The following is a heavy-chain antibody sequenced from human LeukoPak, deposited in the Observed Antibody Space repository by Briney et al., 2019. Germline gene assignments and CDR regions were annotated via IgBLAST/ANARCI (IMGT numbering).Heavy chain of an antibody. CDR1: GFTVSSNY. Sequence: PGGSLRLSCAASGFTVSSNYVSWVRQAPGKGLEWVSVIYSGGSTYYADSVKGRFTISRDNSKNTLYLQMNSLRAEDTAVYYCARLRYFDWSDFDYWGQGTLVTVSS. V-gene: IGHV3-66*01. CDR3: ARLRYFDWSDFDY. J-gene: IGHJ4*02. CDR2: IYSGGST. D-gene: IGHD3-9*01.